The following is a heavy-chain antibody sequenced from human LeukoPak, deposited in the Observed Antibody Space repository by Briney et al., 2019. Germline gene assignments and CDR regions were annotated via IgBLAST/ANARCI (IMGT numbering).Heavy chain of an antibody. CDR1: GGTFSSYA. Sequence: GSSVKVSCKASGGTFSSYAISWVRQAPGQGLEWMGRIIPIFGIANYAQKFQGRVTITADKSTSTAYMELSSLRSEDTAVYYCAREGSIAAPTYGMGVWGQGTTVTVSS. J-gene: IGHJ6*02. V-gene: IGHV1-69*04. CDR3: AREGSIAAPTYGMGV. D-gene: IGHD6-6*01. CDR2: IIPIFGIA.